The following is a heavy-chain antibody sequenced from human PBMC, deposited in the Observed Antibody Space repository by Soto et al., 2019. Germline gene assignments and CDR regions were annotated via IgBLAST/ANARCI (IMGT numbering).Heavy chain of an antibody. D-gene: IGHD5-12*01. Sequence: SETLSLTCTVSGGSISSYYWSWIRQPPGKGLEWIGYIYYSGSTNYNPSLKSRVTISVDTSKNQFSLKLSSVTAADTAVYYCARHIYSGYDLLFVAVDIWGQGTMVTVSS. CDR1: GGSISSYY. J-gene: IGHJ3*02. V-gene: IGHV4-59*08. CDR2: IYYSGST. CDR3: ARHIYSGYDLLFVAVDI.